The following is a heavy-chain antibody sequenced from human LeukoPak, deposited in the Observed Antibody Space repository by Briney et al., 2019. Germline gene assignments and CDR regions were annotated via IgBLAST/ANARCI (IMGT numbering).Heavy chain of an antibody. J-gene: IGHJ4*02. Sequence: GGSLRLSCAASGFTFSNCAMHWVRQAPGKGLDWLALISNDGTNKYFADSVTGRLTISRDNSKNTLYLLMNSLTSEGTAVYFCARSCGGSFFPFDYWGQGTLVTVSS. CDR1: GFTFSNCA. CDR2: ISNDGTNK. D-gene: IGHD2-15*01. V-gene: IGHV3-30-3*01. CDR3: ARSCGGSFFPFDY.